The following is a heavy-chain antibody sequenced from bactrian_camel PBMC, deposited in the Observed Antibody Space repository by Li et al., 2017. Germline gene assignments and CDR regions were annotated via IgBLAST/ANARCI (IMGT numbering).Heavy chain of an antibody. CDR1: GKGPAGYC. V-gene: IGHV3S53*01. Sequence: QLVESGGDSVQAGGSLRLSCEASGKGPAGYCAAWFRQAPGKEREGVAAIDSDGSTSYADSVKGRFTISQDNTKNTVYLQMNSLKPDDTAVYYCAADRSGLSLPCGGQGTQVTVS. CDR2: IDSDGST. CDR3: AADRSGLSLPC. J-gene: IGHJ4*01. D-gene: IGHD2*01.